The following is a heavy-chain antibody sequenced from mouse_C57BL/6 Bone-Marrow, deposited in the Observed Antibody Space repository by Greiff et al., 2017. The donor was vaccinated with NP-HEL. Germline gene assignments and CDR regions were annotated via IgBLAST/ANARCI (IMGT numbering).Heavy chain of an antibody. CDR3: ARDLYGSSGLIAY. Sequence: EVKVVESGGGLVQSGRSLRLSCATSGFTFSDFYMEWVRQAPGKGLEWIAASRNKANDYTTEYSASVKGRFIVSRDTSQSILYLQMNALRAEDTAIYYCARDLYGSSGLIAYWGQGTLVTVSA. V-gene: IGHV7-1*01. CDR1: GFTFSDFY. CDR2: SRNKANDYTT. J-gene: IGHJ3*01. D-gene: IGHD1-1*01.